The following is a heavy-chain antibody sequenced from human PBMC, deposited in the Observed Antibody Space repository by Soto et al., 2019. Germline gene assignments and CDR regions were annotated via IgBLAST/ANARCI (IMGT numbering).Heavy chain of an antibody. CDR2: LRSSGGST. D-gene: IGHD3-22*01. V-gene: IGHV3-23*01. CDR1: GFTFSSYA. J-gene: IGHJ3*02. CDR3: AKYYYDSSSSRGAYDI. Sequence: EVQLLESGGGLVQPGGSLRLSCAASGFTFSSYAMTWVRQAPGKGREWVSALRSSGGSTYYAASVKGRFTISRDNSKYTVNLQMNSLRAEDTAVYYCAKYYYDSSSSRGAYDIWGQGTKVTVSS.